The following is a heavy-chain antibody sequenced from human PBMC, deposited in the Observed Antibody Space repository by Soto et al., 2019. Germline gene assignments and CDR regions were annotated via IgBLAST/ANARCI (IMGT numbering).Heavy chain of an antibody. CDR1: GGSINSHY. CDR2: IHYTGST. D-gene: IGHD1-1*01. Sequence: QVHLQESCPGLVKPSETLSLTCVVSGGSINSHYWSWIRQPPGKGLEWIGYIHYTGSTKYNPSLNSRVTISLDTSKSLFSLRLSSVTPADTAVYYCVRTWRAGDWGQGTLVTISS. J-gene: IGHJ4*02. V-gene: IGHV4-59*11. CDR3: VRTWRAGD.